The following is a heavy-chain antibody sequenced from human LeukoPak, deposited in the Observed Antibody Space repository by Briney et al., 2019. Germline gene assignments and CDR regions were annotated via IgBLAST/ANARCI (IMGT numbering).Heavy chain of an antibody. D-gene: IGHD3-9*01. CDR1: GYTFTSYA. J-gene: IGHJ4*02. CDR2: IIPIFGTA. Sequence: SVKVSCKASGYTFTSYAISWVRQAPGQGLEWMGGIIPIFGTANYAQKFQGRVTITTDESTSTAYMELSSLRSEDTAVYYCARDQVNELRYFDWLLPGDWGQGTLVTVSS. CDR3: ARDQVNELRYFDWLLPGD. V-gene: IGHV1-69*05.